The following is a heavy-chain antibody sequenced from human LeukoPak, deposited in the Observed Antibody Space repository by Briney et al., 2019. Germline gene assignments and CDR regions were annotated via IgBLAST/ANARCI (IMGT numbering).Heavy chain of an antibody. CDR1: GYTFTAYY. D-gene: IGHD2-21*02. CDR2: IKPDSGVT. Sequence: ASVKVSCEASGYTFTAYYIHWVRPAPGQGLEWMGWIKPDSGVTNYAQKFQGRVTMTRDTSITTAYMELSRLRSDDTAFYYGARGGYCGGDCYYAFDIWGQGTMVTVSS. J-gene: IGHJ3*02. CDR3: ARGGYCGGDCYYAFDI. V-gene: IGHV1-2*02.